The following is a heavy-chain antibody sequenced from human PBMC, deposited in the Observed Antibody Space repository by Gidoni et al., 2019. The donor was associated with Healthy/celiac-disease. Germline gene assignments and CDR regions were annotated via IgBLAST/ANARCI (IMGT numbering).Heavy chain of an antibody. CDR1: GGSISSGSYY. Sequence: QVQLQESGPGLVKPSQTLSLTCTVYGGSISSGSYYWRWIRQPAGKGLEWIGRIYTSGSTNYNPSLKSRVTISVDTSKNQFSLKLSSVTAADTAVYYCAGSIAARRDYFDYWGQGTLVTVSS. CDR3: AGSIAARRDYFDY. D-gene: IGHD6-6*01. J-gene: IGHJ4*02. CDR2: IYTSGST. V-gene: IGHV4-61*02.